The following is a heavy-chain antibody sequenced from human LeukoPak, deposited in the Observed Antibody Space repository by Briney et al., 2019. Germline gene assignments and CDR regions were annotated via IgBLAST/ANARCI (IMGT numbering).Heavy chain of an antibody. CDR1: GFTFSSYW. Sequence: GGSLRLSCAASGFTFSSYWMHWVRQAPGKGLVWVSRINTDGSSTSYADSVKGRFTISRDNAKNTLYLQMNSLRAEDTAVYYCARAFGTTTNCYWGQGTLVTVSS. CDR2: INTDGSST. J-gene: IGHJ4*02. CDR3: ARAFGTTTNCY. V-gene: IGHV3-74*01. D-gene: IGHD2/OR15-2a*01.